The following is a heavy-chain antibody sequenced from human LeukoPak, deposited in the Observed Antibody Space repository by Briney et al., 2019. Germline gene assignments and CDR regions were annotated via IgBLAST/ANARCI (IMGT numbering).Heavy chain of an antibody. J-gene: IGHJ4*02. Sequence: GGSLRLSCAAPGFTFSSYSMNWVRQAPGKGLEWVSSISSSSSYIYYADSVKGRFTISRDNAKNSLYLQMNSLRAEDTAVYYCARDAIGYCSSTSCYGDYWGQGTLVTVSS. CDR3: ARDAIGYCSSTSCYGDY. CDR2: ISSSSSYI. V-gene: IGHV3-21*01. CDR1: GFTFSSYS. D-gene: IGHD2-2*01.